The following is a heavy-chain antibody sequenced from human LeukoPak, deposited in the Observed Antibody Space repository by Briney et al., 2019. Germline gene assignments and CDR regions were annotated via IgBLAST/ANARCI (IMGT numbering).Heavy chain of an antibody. J-gene: IGHJ6*03. CDR2: IYYSGST. Sequence: SQTLSLTCTASGGSISSGGYYWSWIRQHPGKGLEWIGYIYYSGSTYYNPSLKSRVTISVDTSKNQFSLKLSSVTAADTAVYYCARSGYCSSTSCYTYYYYIDVWGKGTTVTVSS. CDR3: ARSGYCSSTSCYTYYYYIDV. D-gene: IGHD2-2*02. CDR1: GGSISSGGYY. V-gene: IGHV4-31*03.